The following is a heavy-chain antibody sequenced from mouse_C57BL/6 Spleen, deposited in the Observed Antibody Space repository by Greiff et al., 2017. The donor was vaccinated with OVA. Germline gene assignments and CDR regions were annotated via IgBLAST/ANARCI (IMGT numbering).Heavy chain of an antibody. D-gene: IGHD2-5*01. CDR1: GYTFTDYY. J-gene: IGHJ2*01. Sequence: EVQLQQSGPELVKPGASVKISCKASGYTFTDYYMNWVKQSHGKSLEWIGDINPNNGGTSYNQKFKGKATLTVDKSSSTAYMELRSLTSEDSAVYYCAAAYYSNSDYWGQGTTLTVSS. CDR2: INPNNGGT. V-gene: IGHV1-26*01. CDR3: AAAYYSNSDY.